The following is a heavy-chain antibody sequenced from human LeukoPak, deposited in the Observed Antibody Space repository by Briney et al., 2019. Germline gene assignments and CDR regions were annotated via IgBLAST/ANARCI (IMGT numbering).Heavy chain of an antibody. CDR3: ARGYSSGWYPDYYFDY. Sequence: GGSLRLSCAASGFTVSSNYMSWVRQAPGKGLEWVSVIYSGGSTYYADSVKGRFTISRDNSKNTLYLQMNSLRAEDTAVYYCARGYSSGWYPDYYFDYWGQRTLVTVSS. CDR1: GFTVSSNY. CDR2: IYSGGST. V-gene: IGHV3-53*01. D-gene: IGHD6-19*01. J-gene: IGHJ4*02.